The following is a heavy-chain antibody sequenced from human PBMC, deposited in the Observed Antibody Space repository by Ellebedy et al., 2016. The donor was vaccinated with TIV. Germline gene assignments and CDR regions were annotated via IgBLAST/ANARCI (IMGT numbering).Heavy chain of an antibody. CDR3: ARRGSYGSGRKYFDY. J-gene: IGHJ4*02. CDR2: IYYSGST. D-gene: IGHD3-10*01. Sequence: MPSETLSLTCTVSGGSISSSSYYRGWIRQPPGKGLECIGSIYYSGSTYYNPSLKSRVTISVDTSKNQFSLKLSSVTAADTAVFYCARRGSYGSGRKYFDYWGRGTLVTVSS. CDR1: GGSISSSSYY. V-gene: IGHV4-39*07.